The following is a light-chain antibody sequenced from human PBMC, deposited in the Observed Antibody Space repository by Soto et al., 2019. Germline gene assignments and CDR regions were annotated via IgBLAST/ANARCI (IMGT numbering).Light chain of an antibody. CDR1: SSDIGDYDY. CDR3: CSYTDIALAVV. Sequence: QSALTQPASVSGSPGQSITISCTGTSSDIGDYDYVSWYQHLPGKAPKLLIFDVTHRPSGVSDLFSGSKSGNTASLTISGVRPEDEADYYCCSYTDIALAVVFGGGTKLTVL. V-gene: IGLV2-14*01. CDR2: DVT. J-gene: IGLJ2*01.